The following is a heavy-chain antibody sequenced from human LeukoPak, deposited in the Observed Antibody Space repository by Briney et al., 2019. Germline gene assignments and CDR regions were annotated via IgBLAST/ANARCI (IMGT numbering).Heavy chain of an antibody. Sequence: ASVKVSCKASGYTFTSYDINWVRQATGQGLEWMGWMNPNSGNTGYAQKFQGRVTITRNTSISTAYMELSSLRSEDTAVYYCARGWELRNYYYYYMDVWGKGTTVTVSS. CDR2: MNPNSGNT. J-gene: IGHJ6*03. D-gene: IGHD1-26*01. CDR1: GYTFTSYD. V-gene: IGHV1-8*03. CDR3: ARGWELRNYYYYYMDV.